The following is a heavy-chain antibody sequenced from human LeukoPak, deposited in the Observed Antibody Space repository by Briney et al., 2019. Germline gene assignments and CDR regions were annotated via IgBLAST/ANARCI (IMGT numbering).Heavy chain of an antibody. CDR1: GFTFSSYG. V-gene: IGHV3-23*01. D-gene: IGHD5-18*01. CDR2: ISGSGGST. CDR3: VLGGEIQVWLRRLY. Sequence: GGSLRLSCAASGFTFSSYGMSWVRQAPGKGLQWVSPISGSGGSTYYADSVKGRFTISRDNSKNTLYLQMNSLRAEDTAVYYCVLGGEIQVWLRRLYWGQGTLVTVSS. J-gene: IGHJ4*02.